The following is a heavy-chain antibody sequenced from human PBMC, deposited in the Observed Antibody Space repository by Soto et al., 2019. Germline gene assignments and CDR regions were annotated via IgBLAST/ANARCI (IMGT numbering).Heavy chain of an antibody. V-gene: IGHV1-46*01. J-gene: IGHJ6*02. CDR3: VRDSLEVDPSVV. Sequence: QVQLVQSGAEVKKPGASMKVSCQASGYTFTDYYVYWVRQAPGQGLEWMGIINPNGGSTSYAQKFQGRVTITRDTSTSTVYMELSSLTSEDTAVYYCVRDSLEVDPSVVWGQGTTVTVSS. CDR1: GYTFTDYY. CDR2: INPNGGST. D-gene: IGHD3-22*01.